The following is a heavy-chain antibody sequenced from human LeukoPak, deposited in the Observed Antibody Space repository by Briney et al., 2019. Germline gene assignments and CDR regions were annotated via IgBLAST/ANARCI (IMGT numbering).Heavy chain of an antibody. D-gene: IGHD2-2*02. J-gene: IGHJ6*02. Sequence: PGRSLRLSCAASGFTFSSYAMHWVRQAPGKGLEWVAVISYDGSNKYYADSVKGRFIISRDNSKNTLYLQMNSLRAEDTAVYYCARGIRGYCSSTSCYINGMDVWGQGTTVTVSS. CDR2: ISYDGSNK. V-gene: IGHV3-30*04. CDR1: GFTFSSYA. CDR3: ARGIRGYCSSTSCYINGMDV.